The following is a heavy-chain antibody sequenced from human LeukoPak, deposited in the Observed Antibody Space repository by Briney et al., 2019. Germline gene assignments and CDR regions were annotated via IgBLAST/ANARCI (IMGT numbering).Heavy chain of an antibody. CDR2: ISTSGSTT. D-gene: IGHD3-10*02. Sequence: GGSLSLSCAASGFTFSDYEINWVRQAPGKGLEWVSCISTSGSTTYYADSVKGRFTISRDNAKNSLFLQMNTLTAEDTAVYYCARGALHVFDYWGQGTPVTVSS. CDR3: ARGALHVFDY. CDR1: GFTFSDYE. J-gene: IGHJ4*02. V-gene: IGHV3-48*03.